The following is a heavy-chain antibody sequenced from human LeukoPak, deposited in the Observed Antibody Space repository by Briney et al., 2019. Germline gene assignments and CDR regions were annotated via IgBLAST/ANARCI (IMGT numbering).Heavy chain of an antibody. V-gene: IGHV3-23*01. CDR3: SKGTDPGGEWLAYFDY. CDR2: ISGSGGST. CDR1: GFTFSSYA. D-gene: IGHD6-19*01. Sequence: PGGSLRLSCAASGFTFSSYAMSWVRRAPGKGLEWVSAISGSGGSTYYADSVKGRFTISRDNSKNTLYLQMNSLRAEDTAVYYCSKGTDPGGEWLAYFDYWGQGTLVTVSS. J-gene: IGHJ4*02.